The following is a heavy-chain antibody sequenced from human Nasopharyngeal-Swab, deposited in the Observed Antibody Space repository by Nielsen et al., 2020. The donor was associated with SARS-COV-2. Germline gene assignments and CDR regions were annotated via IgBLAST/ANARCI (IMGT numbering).Heavy chain of an antibody. V-gene: IGHV4-34*01. J-gene: IGHJ4*02. CDR2: INHSGST. CDR3: ARGRIYDFWRRYFGY. CDR1: GGSFSGYY. Sequence: SETLSLTCAVYGGSFSGYYWSWIRQPPGKGLEWIGEINHSGSTNYNPSLKSRVTISVDTSKNQFSLKLSSVTAADTAVYYCARGRIYDFWRRYFGYWGQGTLVTVSS. D-gene: IGHD3-3*01.